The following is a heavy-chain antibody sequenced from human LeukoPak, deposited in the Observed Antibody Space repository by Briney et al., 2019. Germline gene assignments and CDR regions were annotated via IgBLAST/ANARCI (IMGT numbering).Heavy chain of an antibody. D-gene: IGHD3-22*01. Sequence: GGSLRLSCAASGFTFSNYSINWVRQAPGKGLEWVSSISSSSSYIYYADSVKGRFTISRDNAKNSLYLQMNSLRAEDTAVYYCARESQSAYYFDSSGYEDAFDIWGQGTMVTVSS. V-gene: IGHV3-21*01. CDR1: GFTFSNYS. CDR2: ISSSSSYI. J-gene: IGHJ3*02. CDR3: ARESQSAYYFDSSGYEDAFDI.